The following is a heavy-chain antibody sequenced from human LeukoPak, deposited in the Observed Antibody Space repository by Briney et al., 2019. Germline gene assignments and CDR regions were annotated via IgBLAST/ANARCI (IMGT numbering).Heavy chain of an antibody. CDR1: GGSFSGYY. J-gene: IGHJ4*02. V-gene: IGHV4-34*01. D-gene: IGHD3-22*01. CDR3: ARGFRYYYDSSGYFF. CDR2: INHSGST. Sequence: KASETLSLTCAVYGGSFSGYYWSWIRQPPGKGLEWIGEINHSGSTNYDPSLKSRVTISVDTSKNQFSLKLSSVTAADTAVYYCARGFRYYYDSSGYFFWGQGTLVTVSS.